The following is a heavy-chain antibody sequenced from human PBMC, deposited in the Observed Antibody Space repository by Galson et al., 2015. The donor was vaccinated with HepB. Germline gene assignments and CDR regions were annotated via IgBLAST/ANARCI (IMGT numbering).Heavy chain of an antibody. CDR2: ISSDSTTI. CDR3: VRDRGSGFGGNDVPSFDY. V-gene: IGHV3-48*01. D-gene: IGHD5-12*01. CDR1: GFRLTDHA. Sequence: SLRLSCAASGFRLTDHAMNWVRRAPGKGLEWAAYISSDSTTIHYADSVKGRFTISRDNGKNSVFLQMNSLRGDDTAVYYCVRDRGSGFGGNDVPSFDYWGQGSLVTVSP. J-gene: IGHJ4*02.